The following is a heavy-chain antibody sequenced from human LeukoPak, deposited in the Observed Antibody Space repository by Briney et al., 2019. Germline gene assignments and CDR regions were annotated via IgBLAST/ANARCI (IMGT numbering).Heavy chain of an antibody. CDR3: ARLGIAAADYLDY. Sequence: GGSLRLSCAASGFTFSNYWMHWVRQAPGKGLVWVSRVSSDGSITTYADSVKGRFTISRDNAKNTLYLQMNSLRAEDTAVYYCARLGIAAADYLDYWGQGTLVTVSS. CDR2: VSSDGSIT. V-gene: IGHV3-74*01. D-gene: IGHD6-13*01. J-gene: IGHJ4*02. CDR1: GFTFSNYW.